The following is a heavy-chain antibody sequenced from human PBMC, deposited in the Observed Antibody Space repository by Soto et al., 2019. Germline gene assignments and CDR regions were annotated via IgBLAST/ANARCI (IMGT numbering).Heavy chain of an antibody. J-gene: IGHJ4*02. CDR2: RSYEGTEE. CDR1: GFTCSNYG. V-gene: IGHV3-30*03. CDR3: AHRGEVDAIDY. Sequence: QVQLVESGGGVVQPGRSLRLSCAASGFTCSNYGMYLVRQAPGKGLEWVALRSYEGTEEYYADSVKGRCTISIDNSKHTLYLQMNSLISEDTAVFYCAHRGEVDAIDYGGQGTLVTFCS. D-gene: IGHD2-8*01.